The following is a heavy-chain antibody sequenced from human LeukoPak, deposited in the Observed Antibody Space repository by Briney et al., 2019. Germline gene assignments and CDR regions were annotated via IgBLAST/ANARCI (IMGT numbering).Heavy chain of an antibody. CDR2: TRNKANSYTT. CDR3: AREAVAGFNWFDP. V-gene: IGHV3-72*01. CDR1: GFTFSDHY. Sequence: GGSLRLSCAASGFTFSDHYMDWVRQAPGKGQEWVGRTRNKANSYTTEYAASVKGRFTISRDDSKNSLYLQMNSLKTEDTAVYYCAREAVAGFNWFDPWGQGTLVTVSS. D-gene: IGHD6-19*01. J-gene: IGHJ5*02.